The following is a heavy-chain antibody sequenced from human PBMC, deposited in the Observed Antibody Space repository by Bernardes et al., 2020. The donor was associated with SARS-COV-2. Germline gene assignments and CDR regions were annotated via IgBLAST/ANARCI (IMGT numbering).Heavy chain of an antibody. J-gene: IGHJ4*02. CDR1: GFLLSTTGGG. CDR2: IFWDDDN. V-gene: IGHV2-5*02. D-gene: IGHD1-26*01. CDR3: AHRYTGGHFDY. Sequence: SGPTLAILTQTLILTCNFPGFLLSTTGGGVSWIQPPPVHALEWLALIFWDDDNFYSTSLKSRLSVTKETAKNQVVLSMTDMDPVDTGTYYCAHRYTGGHFDYWGQGTLVTVSS.